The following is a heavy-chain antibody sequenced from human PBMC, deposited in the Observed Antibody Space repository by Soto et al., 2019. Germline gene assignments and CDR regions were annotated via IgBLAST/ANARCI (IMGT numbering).Heavy chain of an antibody. D-gene: IGHD3-3*01. CDR1: GFTFSSYS. J-gene: IGHJ6*02. V-gene: IGHV3-21*01. CDR2: ISSSSSYI. Sequence: GGSLRLSCAASGFTFSSYSMNWVRQAPGKGLEWVSSISSSSSYIYYADSVKGRFTISRDNAKNSLYLQMNSLRAEDTAVYYCARDHQYYDFWSGSTPWYYYGMDVWGQGTTVTVSS. CDR3: ARDHQYYDFWSGSTPWYYYGMDV.